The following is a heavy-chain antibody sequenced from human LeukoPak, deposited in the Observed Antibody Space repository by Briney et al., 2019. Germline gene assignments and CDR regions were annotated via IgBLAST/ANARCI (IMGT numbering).Heavy chain of an antibody. CDR2: IYTSGST. J-gene: IGHJ4*02. CDR1: GGSISSYY. D-gene: IGHD6-13*01. CDR3: ARVIAAAGTIDY. V-gene: IGHV4-4*07. Sequence: SETLSLTCTVSGGSISSYYWSWIRQSAGKGLEWIGRIYTSGSTNYNPSLKSRVTISVDTSKNQFSLKLSSVTAADTAVYYCARVIAAAGTIDYWGQGTLVTVSS.